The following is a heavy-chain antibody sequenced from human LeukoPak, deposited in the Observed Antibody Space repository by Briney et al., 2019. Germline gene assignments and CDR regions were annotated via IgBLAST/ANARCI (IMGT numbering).Heavy chain of an antibody. D-gene: IGHD6-19*01. CDR1: GFTFSDYA. Sequence: GGSLRLSCAASGFTFSDYAMHWVRQAPGKGLEWVALISSDGINKYYADSVEGRFTISRDNSKNTLYLQMISLRPEDTAFYYCARDVSGWYYFDYWGQGTLVTVSS. CDR3: ARDVSGWYYFDY. CDR2: ISSDGINK. V-gene: IGHV3-30-3*01. J-gene: IGHJ4*02.